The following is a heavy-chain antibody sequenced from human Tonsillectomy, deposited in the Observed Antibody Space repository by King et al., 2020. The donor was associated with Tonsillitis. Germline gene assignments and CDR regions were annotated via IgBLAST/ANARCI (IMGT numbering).Heavy chain of an antibody. Sequence: VQLVESGGGVVQPGRSLRLSCAASGFTFSSYGMHWVRQAPGKGLEWVTIISYDGSNKYYVDSVKGRFTISRDNSKNTLYLQMNNLRAEDTAVYYCAYRYRMVLTGGPEGFDIWGQGTMVTVSS. CDR1: GFTFSSYG. D-gene: IGHD2-21*02. V-gene: IGHV3-30*03. J-gene: IGHJ3*02. CDR3: AYRYRMVLTGGPEGFDI. CDR2: ISYDGSNK.